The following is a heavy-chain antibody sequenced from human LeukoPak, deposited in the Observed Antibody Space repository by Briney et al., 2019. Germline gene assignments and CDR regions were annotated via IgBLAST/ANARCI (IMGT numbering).Heavy chain of an antibody. CDR2: IYYSGST. CDR3: AREGTGYCSSTSYCYWFDP. CDR1: GGSISSGDYY. V-gene: IGHV4-30-4*08. D-gene: IGHD2-2*01. Sequence: PSQTLSLTCTVSGGSISSGDYYWSWIRQPPGKGLEWIGYIYYSGSTYYNPSLKSRVTISVDTSENQFSLKLSSVTAADTAVYYCAREGTGYCSSTSYCYWFDPWGQGTLVTVSS. J-gene: IGHJ5*02.